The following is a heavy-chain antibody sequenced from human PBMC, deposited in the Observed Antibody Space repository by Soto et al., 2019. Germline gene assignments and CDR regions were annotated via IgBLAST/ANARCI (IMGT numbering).Heavy chain of an antibody. D-gene: IGHD5-18*01. CDR1: GFTFTSYG. CDR3: ARELVELWGSPELYYYYGMDV. V-gene: IGHV3-30*03. J-gene: IGHJ6*02. Sequence: PGGSLRLSCAASGFTFTSYGMHWVRQAPGKGLEWVAVIAYDGNNQYYADSVKGRFTISRDNSKNTLYLQMNSLRVEDTAVYYCARELVELWGSPELYYYYGMDVWGQGTTVTVSS. CDR2: IAYDGNNQ.